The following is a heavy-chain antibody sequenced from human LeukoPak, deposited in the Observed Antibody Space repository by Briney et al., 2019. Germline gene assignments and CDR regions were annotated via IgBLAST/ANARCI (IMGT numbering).Heavy chain of an antibody. CDR2: IWYDGSNK. CDR3: ARGHCTNGVCYTTDY. V-gene: IGHV3-33*01. CDR1: GFTFSSYG. D-gene: IGHD2-8*01. Sequence: PGGSLRLSCAASGFTFSSYGMHWVRQAPGKGLEWVAVIWYDGSNKYYADSVKGRFTISRDNSKNTLYLQMNSLRAEDTAVYYCARGHCTNGVCYTTDYWGQGTLVTVSS. J-gene: IGHJ4*02.